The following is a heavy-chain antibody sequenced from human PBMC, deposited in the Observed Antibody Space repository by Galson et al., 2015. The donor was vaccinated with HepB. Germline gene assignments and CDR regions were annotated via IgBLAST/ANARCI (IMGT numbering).Heavy chain of an antibody. CDR2: ISSSSSYT. V-gene: IGHV3-11*05. J-gene: IGHJ4*02. D-gene: IGHD4-17*01. Sequence: SLRLSCAASGFTFSDYYMSWIRKAPGKGLEWVSYISSSSSYTNYADSVKGRFTISRDNAKNSLYLQMNSLRAEDTAVYYCARAPDYGDYDKHFDYWGQGTLVTVSS. CDR1: GFTFSDYY. CDR3: ARAPDYGDYDKHFDY.